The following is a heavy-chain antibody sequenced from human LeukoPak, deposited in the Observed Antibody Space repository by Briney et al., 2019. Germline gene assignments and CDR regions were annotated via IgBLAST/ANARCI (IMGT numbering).Heavy chain of an antibody. D-gene: IGHD3-9*01. CDR1: GVSIFSSS. Sequence: SETLSLTCTVSGVSIFSSSWNWVRQPPGKGLEWIGYVHYSGSTNYNPSLKSRVTISVDTSKSQFSLKLSSATAADTAVYYCATGRSIRYFDYWGQGTLLTVSS. CDR2: VHYSGST. V-gene: IGHV4-59*12. CDR3: ATGRSIRYFDY. J-gene: IGHJ4*02.